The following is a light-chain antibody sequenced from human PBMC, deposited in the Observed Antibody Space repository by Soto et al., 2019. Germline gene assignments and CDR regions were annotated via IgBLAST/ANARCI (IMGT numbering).Light chain of an antibody. CDR2: ASS. Sequence: EIVWTQSQCTLSLSPGERSTLSCKTSQSRGSNFLAWYQHKPGQAPRLLIYASSNRATGIPDRFSGSASGTDFTLTINRLEPEDFAVYYCQLYGISPHFGQGTRLEIK. CDR3: QLYGISPH. J-gene: IGKJ5*01. CDR1: QSRGSNF. V-gene: IGKV3-20*01.